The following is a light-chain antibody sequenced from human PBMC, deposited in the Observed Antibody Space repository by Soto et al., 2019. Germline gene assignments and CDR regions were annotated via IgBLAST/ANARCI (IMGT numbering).Light chain of an antibody. CDR1: QSVSNSY. V-gene: IGKV3-20*01. CDR3: QQYDSSPPGFT. J-gene: IGKJ3*01. CDR2: GAS. Sequence: EIVLTQSPGTLSLSPGERATLSCRASQSVSNSYLAWYQQKPGQAPRLLIYGASSRATGIPDRFSGSGSGTDFTLTISRLEPEDSAVYYCQQYDSSPPGFTFGPGTKVDIK.